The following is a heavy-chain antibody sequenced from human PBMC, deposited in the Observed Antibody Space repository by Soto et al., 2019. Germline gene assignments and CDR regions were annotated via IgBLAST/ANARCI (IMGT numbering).Heavy chain of an antibody. CDR2: IYYSGST. CDR1: GGSISSYY. V-gene: IGHV4-59*12. Sequence: SETLSLTCTVSGGSISSYYWSWIRQPPGKGLEWIGYIYYSGSTNYNPSLKSRVTISVDTSKNQFSLKLSSVTAADTAVYYCAREPHSSSWYRYYFDYWGQGTLVTVS. CDR3: AREPHSSSWYRYYFDY. J-gene: IGHJ4*02. D-gene: IGHD6-13*01.